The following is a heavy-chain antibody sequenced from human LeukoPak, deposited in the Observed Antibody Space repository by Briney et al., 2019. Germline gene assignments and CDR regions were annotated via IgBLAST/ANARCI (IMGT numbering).Heavy chain of an antibody. J-gene: IGHJ4*02. CDR3: ARHGDSNWYFDY. Sequence: GGSLKISCKGSGYSFTSHWIAWVRQMPGKGLEWMGIIYPGDSDTTYSPSFQGQVTISADKSISTAYLQWSSLKASDTAMYYCARHGDSNWYFDYWGQGTLVTVSS. V-gene: IGHV5-51*01. CDR1: GYSFTSHW. D-gene: IGHD6-13*01. CDR2: IYPGDSDT.